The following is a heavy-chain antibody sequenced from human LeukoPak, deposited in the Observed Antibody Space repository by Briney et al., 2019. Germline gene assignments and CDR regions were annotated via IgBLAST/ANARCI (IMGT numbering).Heavy chain of an antibody. CDR2: ISAYNGNT. CDR1: GYTFTSYG. D-gene: IGHD6-6*01. V-gene: IGHV1-18*01. CDR3: ASQKQRGPLGSSSDFDY. J-gene: IGHJ4*02. Sequence: ASVKVSCKASGYTFTSYGISWVRQAPGQGLEWMGWISAYNGNTNYAQKLQGRVTITADKSTSTAYMELSSLRSEDTAVYYCASQKQRGPLGSSSDFDYWGQGTLVTVSS.